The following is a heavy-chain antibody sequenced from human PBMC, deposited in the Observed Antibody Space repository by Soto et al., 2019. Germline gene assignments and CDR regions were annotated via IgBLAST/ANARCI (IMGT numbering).Heavy chain of an antibody. D-gene: IGHD3-22*01. CDR3: ARIQRISMIVVSKPYFDY. CDR2: IFSNDEK. CDR1: GFSLSNPRMG. V-gene: IGHV2-26*01. Sequence: SGPTLVNPTETLTLTCTVSGFSLSNPRMGVSWIRQPPGKALEWLAHIFSNDEKSYSTSLKSRLTISSDTSKSQVVLTMTNMDPVDTATYYCARIQRISMIVVSKPYFDYWGQGALVTVSS. J-gene: IGHJ4*02.